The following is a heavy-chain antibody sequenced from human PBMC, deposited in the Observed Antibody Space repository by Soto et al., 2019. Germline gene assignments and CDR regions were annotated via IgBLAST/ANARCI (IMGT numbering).Heavy chain of an antibody. CDR2: ISGSGGTT. J-gene: IGHJ3*02. Sequence: GGSLRLSCAASKFNFSNFAMNWVRQAPGKGLEWVSTISGSGGTTYYADSVKGRFTISRDNSNNMLYLQMNSLRAEDTAIYFCAKDGRSVAVVAAMSGHAVFDIWGLGTMVTVSS. CDR1: KFNFSNFA. V-gene: IGHV3-23*01. D-gene: IGHD2-15*01. CDR3: AKDGRSVAVVAAMSGHAVFDI.